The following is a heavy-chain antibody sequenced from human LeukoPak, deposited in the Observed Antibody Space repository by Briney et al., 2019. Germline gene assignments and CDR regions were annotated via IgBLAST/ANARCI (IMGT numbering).Heavy chain of an antibody. V-gene: IGHV4-4*07. Sequence: SETLSLTCTVSGGSISSYYWSWIRQPAGRGLEWIGRIYSSGSANYNPSLKSRLTMSVDTSKNQFSLKLSSVTAADTAVYYCAREDFCSSGNCFDPWGQGTLVTVSS. J-gene: IGHJ5*02. CDR3: AREDFCSSGNCFDP. CDR2: IYSSGSA. D-gene: IGHD6-13*01. CDR1: GGSISSYY.